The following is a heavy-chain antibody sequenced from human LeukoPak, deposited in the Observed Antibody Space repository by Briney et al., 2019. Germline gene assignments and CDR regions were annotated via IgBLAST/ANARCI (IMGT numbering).Heavy chain of an antibody. V-gene: IGHV4-39*07. CDR1: GVSISTRNYY. Sequence: SETLSLTCTVSGVSISTRNYYWGWIRQPPGKGLEWIGNIFYSGSTYYSPSFKSRVTISLDTSRNQFSLKVNSVTAADTAVHYCARAYSSSWYFNWFDPWGQGTLVTVSS. J-gene: IGHJ5*02. CDR3: ARAYSSSWYFNWFDP. CDR2: IFYSGST. D-gene: IGHD6-13*01.